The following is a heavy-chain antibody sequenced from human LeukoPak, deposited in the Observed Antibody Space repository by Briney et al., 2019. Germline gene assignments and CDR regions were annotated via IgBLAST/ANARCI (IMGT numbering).Heavy chain of an antibody. Sequence: GGSLRLSCAASGFTFSRYGMHWVRQAPGKGLEWVAFIRYDESNKFYADSVKGRFTISRDNAKNSLYLQMNSLRAEDTAVHYCARATTESAEYFQHWGQGTLVTVSS. CDR2: IRYDESNK. V-gene: IGHV3-30*02. CDR3: ARATTESAEYFQH. D-gene: IGHD1-7*01. CDR1: GFTFSRYG. J-gene: IGHJ1*01.